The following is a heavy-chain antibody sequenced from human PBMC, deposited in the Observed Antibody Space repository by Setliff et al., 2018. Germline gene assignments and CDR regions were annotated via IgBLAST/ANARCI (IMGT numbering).Heavy chain of an antibody. V-gene: IGHV3-21*01. D-gene: IGHD3-3*01. CDR2: ISSSSSYI. Sequence: PGGSLRLSCAASGFTFSSYSMNWVRQAPGKGLEWVSSISSSSSYIYYADSVKGRFTISRDNAKNSLYLQMNSLRAEDTAVYYCARATLTIFGVVTPFDYWSQGTLVTVSS. J-gene: IGHJ4*02. CDR1: GFTFSSYS. CDR3: ARATLTIFGVVTPFDY.